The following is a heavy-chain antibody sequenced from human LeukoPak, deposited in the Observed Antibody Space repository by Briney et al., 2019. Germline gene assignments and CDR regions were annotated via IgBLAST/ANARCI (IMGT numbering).Heavy chain of an antibody. D-gene: IGHD6-13*01. CDR2: ISGSGGST. Sequence: SGGSLRLSCAASGFTFSSYAMSWVRQAPGKGLEWVSAISGSGGSTYYADSVKGRFTISRDNSKNTLYLQMNSLRAEDTAVYYCAKYGLIAAARDNFDYWGQGTLVTVSS. CDR3: AKYGLIAAARDNFDY. J-gene: IGHJ4*02. CDR1: GFTFSSYA. V-gene: IGHV3-23*01.